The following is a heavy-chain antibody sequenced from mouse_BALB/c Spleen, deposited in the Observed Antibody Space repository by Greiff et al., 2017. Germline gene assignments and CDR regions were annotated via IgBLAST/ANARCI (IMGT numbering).Heavy chain of an antibody. Sequence: DVMLVESGGGLVKPGGSLKLSCAASGFTFSDYYMYWVRQTPEKRLEWVATISDGGSYTYYPDSVKGRFTISRDNAKNNLYLQMSSLKSEDTAMYYCARGVTTAAWFAYWGQGTLVTVSA. J-gene: IGHJ3*01. CDR1: GFTFSDYY. V-gene: IGHV5-4*02. CDR2: ISDGGSYT. CDR3: ARGVTTAAWFAY. D-gene: IGHD1-2*01.